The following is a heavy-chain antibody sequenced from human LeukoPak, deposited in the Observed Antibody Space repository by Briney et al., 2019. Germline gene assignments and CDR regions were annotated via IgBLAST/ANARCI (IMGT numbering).Heavy chain of an antibody. V-gene: IGHV4-34*01. CDR3: ARQVTGFDY. CDR1: GGSFSGYY. D-gene: IGHD2-21*02. Sequence: SETLSLTCAVYGGSFSGYYWSWIRQPPGKGLEWIGEISHSGGTDYNPSLKSRVTISVDTSRNQFSLKVSSVTAADTAVYYCARQVTGFDYWGQGTLVTVSS. J-gene: IGHJ4*02. CDR2: ISHSGGT.